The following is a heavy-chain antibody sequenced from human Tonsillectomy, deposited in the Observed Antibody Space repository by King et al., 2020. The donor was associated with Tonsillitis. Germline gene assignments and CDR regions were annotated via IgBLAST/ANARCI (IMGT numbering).Heavy chain of an antibody. Sequence: VQLVQSGAEVKKPGASVKVSCKTSGYRFTDDFIHWVRQAPGQGLEWIGWISPNSGGTTYAQKFQGRVTMTRDTSISTAYLELNSLTSDDTAVYYCAKEGSGVDPAMVVAFESWGQGTLDTVSS. CDR1: GYRFTDDF. V-gene: IGHV1-2*02. J-gene: IGHJ4*02. CDR2: ISPNSGGT. CDR3: AKEGSGVDPAMVVAFES. D-gene: IGHD5-18*01.